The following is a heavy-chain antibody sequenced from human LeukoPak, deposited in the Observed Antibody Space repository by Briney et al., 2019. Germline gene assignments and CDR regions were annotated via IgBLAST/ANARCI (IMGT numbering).Heavy chain of an antibody. CDR3: ARGPLHSNYVWFDP. D-gene: IGHD4-11*01. CDR2: IYYSGST. V-gene: IGHV4-59*01. Sequence: KPSETLSLTCTVSGGSISSYYWSWIRQPPGKGLEWIGYIYYSGSTDYNPSLKSRVTISVDTSKNQFSLKLSSVTAADTAVYYCARGPLHSNYVWFDPWGQGTLVTVSS. CDR1: GGSISSYY. J-gene: IGHJ5*02.